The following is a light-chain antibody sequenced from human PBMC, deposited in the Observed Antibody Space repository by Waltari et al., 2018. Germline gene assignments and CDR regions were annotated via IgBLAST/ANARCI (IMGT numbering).Light chain of an antibody. V-gene: IGKV3-15*01. CDR2: GSS. Sequence: EIVMTPSPATLSVSPGESATLSCRASQSISINLAWYQQKPGQAPRPLIYGSSTRATGIPARCSGSGSGTEFTTPISSLQSEDFAVYYCQQYNNWPPWTFGQGTKVEIK. CDR3: QQYNNWPPWT. CDR1: QSISIN. J-gene: IGKJ1*01.